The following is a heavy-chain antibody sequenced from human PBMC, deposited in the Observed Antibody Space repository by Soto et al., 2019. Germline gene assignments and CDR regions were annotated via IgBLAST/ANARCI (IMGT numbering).Heavy chain of an antibody. D-gene: IGHD2-2*01. Sequence: SVKVSCKASGCTFSSYAISWVRQAPGQGLEWMGGIIPIFGTANYAQKFQGRVTITADESTSTAYMELSSLRAEDTAVYYCARDKASDCSSTSCALYYYYGMDVWGQGTTVTVSS. CDR3: ARDKASDCSSTSCALYYYYGMDV. J-gene: IGHJ6*02. CDR2: IIPIFGTA. V-gene: IGHV1-69*13. CDR1: GCTFSSYA.